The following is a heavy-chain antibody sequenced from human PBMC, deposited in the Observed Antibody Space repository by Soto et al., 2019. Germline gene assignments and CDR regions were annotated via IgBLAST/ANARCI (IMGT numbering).Heavy chain of an antibody. CDR1: GDSISSGDYY. V-gene: IGHV4-31*03. CDR3: ARDLYLQGGMDV. CDR2: IYYSGST. J-gene: IGHJ6*02. Sequence: QVQLQESGPGLVKPSQTLSLTCTVSGDSISSGDYYWSWIRQHPGKGLEWIGYIYYSGSTSYNPSLKSRVTISVDTSNNPFSLRLSSVTAADTAVYYCARDLYLQGGMDVWGQGTTVTVSS.